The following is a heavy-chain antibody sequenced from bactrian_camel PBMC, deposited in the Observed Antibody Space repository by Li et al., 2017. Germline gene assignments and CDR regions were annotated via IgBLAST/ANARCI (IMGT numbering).Heavy chain of an antibody. Sequence: HVQLVESGGDSVQAGESLRLSCVASGYTLPMNMGWFRRLPGQEREGVAAIAGDGRTDYADSVKGRFTISRDGAKNTVYLQMNILKSEDTALYYCTTRGHSWSVQVNYWGQGTQVTVS. CDR1: GYTLPMN. CDR3: TTRGHSWSVQVNY. CDR2: IAGDGRT. V-gene: IGHV3S53*01. D-gene: IGHD6*01. J-gene: IGHJ4*01.